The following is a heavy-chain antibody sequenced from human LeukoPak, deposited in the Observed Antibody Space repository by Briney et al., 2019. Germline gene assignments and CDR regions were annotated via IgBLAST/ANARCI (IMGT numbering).Heavy chain of an antibody. V-gene: IGHV3-23*01. D-gene: IGHD3-22*01. CDR2: ISGGGGST. Sequence: GRSLRLSCAASGFTFSSYAMHWVRQAPGKGLEWVSTISGGGGSTYYADSVKGRFTISRDNSKNTLFMQMNSLRAEDTAVYYCAKDFYDSSGSRYDYWGQGTLVTVSS. CDR3: AKDFYDSSGSRYDY. CDR1: GFTFSSYA. J-gene: IGHJ4*02.